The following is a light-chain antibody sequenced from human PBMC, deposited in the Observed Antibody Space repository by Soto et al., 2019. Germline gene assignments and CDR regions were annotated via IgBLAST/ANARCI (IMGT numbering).Light chain of an antibody. CDR1: QSVTSSC. J-gene: IGKJ3*01. CDR3: QQCGGSPLFS. CDR2: TTS. Sequence: EIVLTQSPGTLSLSPGEIATLSCTASQSVTSSCLAWYQRKPGQAPRLLIHTTSIRATDIPDRFSGSGSGTDFTLTISRLQPEYSAVYYCQQCGGSPLFSFGPGTRVD. V-gene: IGKV3-20*01.